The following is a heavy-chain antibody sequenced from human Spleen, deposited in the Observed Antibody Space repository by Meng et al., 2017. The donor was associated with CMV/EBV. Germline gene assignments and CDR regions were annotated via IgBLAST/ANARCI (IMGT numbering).Heavy chain of an antibody. Sequence: GGSLRLSCAASGFTFSDYYMSWIRQAPGKGLEWVSYISSSGSTIYYADSVKGRFSISRDNAKNSLYLQVNSLRAEDTAVYYCARLYCSSTTCLWAFDIWGQGTMVTVSS. D-gene: IGHD2-2*01. CDR1: GFTFSDYY. V-gene: IGHV3-11*04. J-gene: IGHJ3*02. CDR3: ARLYCSSTTCLWAFDI. CDR2: ISSSGSTI.